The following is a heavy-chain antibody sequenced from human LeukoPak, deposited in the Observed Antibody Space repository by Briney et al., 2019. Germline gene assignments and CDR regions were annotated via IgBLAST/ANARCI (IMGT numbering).Heavy chain of an antibody. CDR1: GYSINSGSYY. Sequence: SETLSLTCTVSGYSINSGSYYWSWIRQPAGKGLEWIGRIYTSGSTNYNPSLKSRVTISVDTSKNQFSLKLSSVTAADTAVYYCARDLGYGEFDYWGQGTLVTVSS. V-gene: IGHV4-61*02. CDR3: ARDLGYGEFDY. D-gene: IGHD4-17*01. J-gene: IGHJ4*02. CDR2: IYTSGST.